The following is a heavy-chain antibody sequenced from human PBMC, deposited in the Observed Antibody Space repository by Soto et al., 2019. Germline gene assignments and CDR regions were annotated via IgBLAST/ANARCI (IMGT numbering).Heavy chain of an antibody. CDR3: ARVGPWVPYYYESSPYTFENWFDP. V-gene: IGHV4-38-2*01. J-gene: IGHJ5*02. CDR2: IYHGGST. Sequence: SHTSAFSEYSSSSLYYWLILRQPTGKGLEWIGSIYHGGSTYYNPSLNSRVTLSIDMTNNHVSLILNSVTAADTAVYYCARVGPWVPYYYESSPYTFENWFDPWGQGTLVTVSS. CDR1: EYSSSSLYY. D-gene: IGHD3-22*01.